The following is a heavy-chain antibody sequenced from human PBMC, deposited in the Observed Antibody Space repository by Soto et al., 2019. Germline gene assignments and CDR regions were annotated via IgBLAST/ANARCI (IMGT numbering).Heavy chain of an antibody. CDR1: GYTFIDYY. Sequence: ASVKVSCKASGYTFIDYYIHWVRQAPGQGLEWMGWINPNSGGTNYAQKFQGRVTMTRDTSISTAYMELSRLRSDDTAVYYCARGGDYDFWSGYVSFDYWGQGTLVTVSS. D-gene: IGHD3-3*01. CDR2: INPNSGGT. J-gene: IGHJ4*02. CDR3: ARGGDYDFWSGYVSFDY. V-gene: IGHV1-2*02.